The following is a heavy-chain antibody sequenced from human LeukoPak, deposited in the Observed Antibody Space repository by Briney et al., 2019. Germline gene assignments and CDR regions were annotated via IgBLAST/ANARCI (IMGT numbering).Heavy chain of an antibody. CDR1: GITFSSYW. CDR2: IKEDGSEK. D-gene: IGHD6-13*01. V-gene: IGHV3-7*04. Sequence: PGGSLRLSCAASGITFSSYWMTWVRQAPGKGLEWVANIKEDGSEKYYADSVKGRFTISRDNAKDSLYLQMNSLRAEDTAVYYCARVGSLAAAGTPDYWGQGTLVTVSS. J-gene: IGHJ4*02. CDR3: ARVGSLAAAGTPDY.